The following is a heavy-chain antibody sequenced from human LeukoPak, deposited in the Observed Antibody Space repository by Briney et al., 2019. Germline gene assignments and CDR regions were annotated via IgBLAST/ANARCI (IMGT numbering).Heavy chain of an antibody. J-gene: IGHJ4*02. CDR3: ARAYYYGSGSYYFDY. CDR1: GYSFTSYW. D-gene: IGHD3-10*01. CDR2: IYPGDSDT. V-gene: IGHV5-51*01. Sequence: GESLQISFQGSGYSFTSYWIGWVRPMPGKGLEWMGIIYPGDSDTRYSPSFQGQVTISADKSISTAYLQWSSLKASDTAMYYCARAYYYGSGSYYFDYWGQGTLVTVSS.